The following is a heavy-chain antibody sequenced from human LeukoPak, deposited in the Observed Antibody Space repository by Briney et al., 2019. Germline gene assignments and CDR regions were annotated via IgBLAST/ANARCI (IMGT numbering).Heavy chain of an antibody. CDR2: IKSDGSST. Sequence: GGSLRLSCAASGFTFSSYWMEWVRQAPGKGLVWVSRIKSDGSSTNYADSVKGRFTISRDNAKNTLYLQMNSLRAEDTAVYYCARKVGATSFDSWGQGTLVTVSP. CDR3: ARKVGATSFDS. J-gene: IGHJ4*02. D-gene: IGHD1-26*01. V-gene: IGHV3-74*01. CDR1: GFTFSSYW.